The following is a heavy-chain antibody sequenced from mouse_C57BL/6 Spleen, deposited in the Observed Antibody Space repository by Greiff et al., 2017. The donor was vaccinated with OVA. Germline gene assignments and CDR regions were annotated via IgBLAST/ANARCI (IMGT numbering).Heavy chain of an antibody. Sequence: EVQRVESGGGLVQPGGSLKLSCAASGFTFSDYGMAWVRQAPRKGPEWVAFISNLAYSIYYADTVTGRFTISRENAKNTLYLEMSSLRSEDTAMYYCARQGLGYWYFDVWGTGTTVTVSS. V-gene: IGHV5-15*01. CDR2: ISNLAYSI. J-gene: IGHJ1*03. CDR3: ARQGLGYWYFDV. D-gene: IGHD3-3*01. CDR1: GFTFSDYG.